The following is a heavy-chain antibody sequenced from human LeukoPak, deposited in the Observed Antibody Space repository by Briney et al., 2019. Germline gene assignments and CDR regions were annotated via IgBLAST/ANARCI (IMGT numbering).Heavy chain of an antibody. V-gene: IGHV4-59*02. J-gene: IGHJ4*02. Sequence: PGGSLRLSCAASGFTVSSNFMSWVRQAPGKGLEWIGYIYYSGSTNYNPSLKSRVTISVDTSKNQFSLKLSSVTAADTAVYYCARGRGHRGVIRYWGQGTLVTVSS. CDR1: GFTVSSNF. D-gene: IGHD3-10*01. CDR3: ARGRGHRGVIRY. CDR2: IYYSGST.